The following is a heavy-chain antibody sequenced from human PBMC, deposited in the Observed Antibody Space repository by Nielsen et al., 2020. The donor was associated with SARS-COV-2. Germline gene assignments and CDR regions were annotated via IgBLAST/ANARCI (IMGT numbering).Heavy chain of an antibody. D-gene: IGHD6-19*01. V-gene: IGHV1-69*06. Sequence: SVKVSCKASGGIFSSYAISWVRQAPGQGLEWMGGIIPIFGTANYAQKFQGRVTITADKSTSTAYMELSSLRSEDTAVYYCARAGGYSSGWYPFDYWGQGTLATVSS. CDR3: ARAGGYSSGWYPFDY. CDR2: IIPIFGTA. CDR1: GGIFSSYA. J-gene: IGHJ4*02.